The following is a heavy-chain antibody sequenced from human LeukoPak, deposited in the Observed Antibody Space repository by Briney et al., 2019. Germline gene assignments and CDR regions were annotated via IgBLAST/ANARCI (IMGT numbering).Heavy chain of an antibody. CDR2: ISCYNGNT. Sequence: ASVKVSRKASGYTFTSYGISWVRQAPGQGLEWMGWISCYNGNTNYAQKFQGRVTMTTDTSTSTAYMELRSLTSDDTAVYYCATDLPTTPDYFDYWGQGTLVTVSS. CDR3: ATDLPTTPDYFDY. CDR1: GYTFTSYG. J-gene: IGHJ4*02. V-gene: IGHV1-18*01. D-gene: IGHD1-26*01.